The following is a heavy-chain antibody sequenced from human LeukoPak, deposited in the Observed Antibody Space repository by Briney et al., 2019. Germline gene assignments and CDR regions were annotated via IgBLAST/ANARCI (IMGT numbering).Heavy chain of an antibody. V-gene: IGHV1-2*02. CDR1: GYTFTGYY. CDR2: INPNSGGT. Sequence: ASVKVSCKASGYTFTGYYMHWVRQAPGQGLEWMGWINPNSGGTNYAQKFQGRVTITRNTSISTAYMELSSLRSEDTAVYYCASLSGYSLDAFDIWGQGTMVTVSS. D-gene: IGHD5-18*01. CDR3: ASLSGYSLDAFDI. J-gene: IGHJ3*02.